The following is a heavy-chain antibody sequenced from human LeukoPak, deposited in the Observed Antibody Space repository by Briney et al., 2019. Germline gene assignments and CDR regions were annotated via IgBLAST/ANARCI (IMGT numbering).Heavy chain of an antibody. D-gene: IGHD3-16*01. CDR2: ISSSSSYI. CDR1: GFTFSSYS. J-gene: IGHJ6*03. V-gene: IGHV3-21*01. Sequence: PGGSLRLSCAASGFTFSSYSMNWVRQAPGKGLEWVSSISSSSSYIYYADSVKGRFTISRDNAKNSLYLQMNSLRAEDTAVYYCARALLGASNPPYYYMDVWGKGTTVTVSS. CDR3: ARALLGASNPPYYYMDV.